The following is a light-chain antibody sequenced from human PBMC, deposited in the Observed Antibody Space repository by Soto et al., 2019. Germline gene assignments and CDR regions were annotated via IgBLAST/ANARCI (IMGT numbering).Light chain of an antibody. CDR1: QSVSSSY. CDR2: GAS. CDR3: QQYGSSRPWT. J-gene: IGKJ1*01. V-gene: IGKV3-20*01. Sequence: DIVLTQSPGTLSLSPGERATLSCRAIQSVSSSYLAWYQQKPGQAPRLLIYGASSRATGIPDRFSGSGSGTDFTLTISRLEPEDFAVYYCQQYGSSRPWTFGQGTKVDIK.